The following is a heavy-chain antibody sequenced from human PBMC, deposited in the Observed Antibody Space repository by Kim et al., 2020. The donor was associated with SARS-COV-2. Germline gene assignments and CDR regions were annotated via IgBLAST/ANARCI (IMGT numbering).Heavy chain of an antibody. J-gene: IGHJ3*02. V-gene: IGHV4-59*01. CDR2: IYYSGST. D-gene: IGHD3-10*01. CDR3: ARGGLWFGEWDGAFDI. Sequence: SETLSLTCTVSGGSISSYYWSWIRQPPGKGLEWIGYIYYSGSTNYNPSLKSRVTISVDTSKNQFSLKLSSVTAADTAVYYCARGGLWFGEWDGAFDIWGLGTLGTVSS. CDR1: GGSISSYY.